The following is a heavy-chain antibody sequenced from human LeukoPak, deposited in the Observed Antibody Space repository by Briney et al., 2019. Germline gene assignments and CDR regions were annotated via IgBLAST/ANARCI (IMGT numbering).Heavy chain of an antibody. D-gene: IGHD1-26*01. CDR1: GYSFTNYW. Sequence: GESLKISCKASGYSFTNYWIGWVRQIPGKGLEWMGIIYPGDSDTRYSPSFQGQVTISADKSISTAYLQWSSLTASDTAMYYCARPAYSGRSDGFDIWGQGTMVTVSS. CDR3: ARPAYSGRSDGFDI. V-gene: IGHV5-51*01. J-gene: IGHJ3*02. CDR2: IYPGDSDT.